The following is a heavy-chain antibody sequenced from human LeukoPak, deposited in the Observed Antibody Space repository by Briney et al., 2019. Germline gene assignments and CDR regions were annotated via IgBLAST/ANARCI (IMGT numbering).Heavy chain of an antibody. Sequence: GGSLRLSCAASGFTFSSYAMHWVRQAPGKGLEWVAVISYDGSNKYYADSVKGRFTISRDNSKNTLYLQMNSLRAEDTAVYYCAKVSVVVVPAAIDSWGQGTLVTVSS. CDR1: GFTFSSYA. CDR3: AKVSVVVVPAAIDS. V-gene: IGHV3-30-3*01. D-gene: IGHD2-2*01. CDR2: ISYDGSNK. J-gene: IGHJ4*02.